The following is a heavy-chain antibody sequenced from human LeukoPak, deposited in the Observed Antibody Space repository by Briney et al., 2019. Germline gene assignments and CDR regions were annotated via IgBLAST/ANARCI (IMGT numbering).Heavy chain of an antibody. V-gene: IGHV3-30*18. CDR2: ISYDGSNK. Sequence: PGGSLRLSCAASGFTFSSYGMHWVRQAPGKGLEGVAVISYDGSNKYYADSVKGRFTISRDNSKNKLYLQMNSLRAEDTAVYYCAKEVQVERRKDGFDIWGQGTMVTVFS. D-gene: IGHD1-1*01. CDR1: GFTFSSYG. J-gene: IGHJ3*02. CDR3: AKEVQVERRKDGFDI.